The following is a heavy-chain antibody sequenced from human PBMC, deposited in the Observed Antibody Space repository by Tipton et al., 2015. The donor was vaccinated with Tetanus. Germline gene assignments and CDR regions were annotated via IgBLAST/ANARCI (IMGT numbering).Heavy chain of an antibody. Sequence: TLSLTCTVSGGSVRGGTFYWGWIRQPPGKGLEWIGSIYESGDTYYIPSLKSRVTIPVDTSKYQLSLNLNSMSAADTGVYYCARHQSGYFTPFDYWGQGNLVTVSS. J-gene: IGHJ4*02. D-gene: IGHD3-3*01. CDR1: GGSVRGGTFY. V-gene: IGHV4-39*01. CDR3: ARHQSGYFTPFDY. CDR2: IYESGDT.